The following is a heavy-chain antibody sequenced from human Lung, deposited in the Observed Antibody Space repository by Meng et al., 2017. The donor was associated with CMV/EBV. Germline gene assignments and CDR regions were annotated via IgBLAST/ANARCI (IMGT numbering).Heavy chain of an antibody. CDR1: GFKFDGYT. V-gene: IGHV3-9*01. CDR2: ISPDSDDI. J-gene: IGHJ6*02. Sequence: SXKISXAASGFKFDGYTMNWVRQAPGKGLEWVAVISPDSDDIAYADSVKGRFVISRDNAKNSLYLQMNSLRVEDTALYYCAKVRLLLRFRQNEMDVWGQGXTVTVSS. D-gene: IGHD3-3*01. CDR3: AKVRLLLRFRQNEMDV.